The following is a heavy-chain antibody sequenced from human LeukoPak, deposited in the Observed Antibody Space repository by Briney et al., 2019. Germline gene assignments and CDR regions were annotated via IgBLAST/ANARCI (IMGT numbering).Heavy chain of an antibody. Sequence: PGGSLRLSCAASGFTFSSYGMSWVRQAPGKGLEWVSAISGSGGSTYYADSVKGRFTISRDNSKNTLYLQMNSLRAEDTAVYYCAKMGKTENHYGSGRFSYYYYMDVWGKGTTVTISS. CDR1: GFTFSSYG. CDR3: AKMGKTENHYGSGRFSYYYYMDV. V-gene: IGHV3-23*01. CDR2: ISGSGGST. J-gene: IGHJ6*03. D-gene: IGHD3-10*01.